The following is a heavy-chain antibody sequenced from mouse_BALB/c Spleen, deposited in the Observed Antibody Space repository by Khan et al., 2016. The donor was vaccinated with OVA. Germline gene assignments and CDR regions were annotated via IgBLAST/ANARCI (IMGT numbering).Heavy chain of an antibody. CDR2: INPSNGRT. V-gene: IGHV1S81*02. J-gene: IGHJ2*01. CDR3: AIRLINFDY. CDR1: GYTLTSYW. Sequence: QVHVKQSGAELVNPGASVNLSCKASGYTLTSYWMHWVKQRPGQGLEWIGEINPSNGRTNYNEKFKSKATLTVATSSSPAYMQLSSPTSEDSAVYYCAIRLINFDYWGQGATRTVSS. D-gene: IGHD2-12*01.